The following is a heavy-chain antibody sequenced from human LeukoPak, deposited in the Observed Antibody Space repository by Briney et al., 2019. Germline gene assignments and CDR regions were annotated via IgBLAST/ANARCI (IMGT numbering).Heavy chain of an antibody. J-gene: IGHJ4*02. CDR2: IHQVANEQ. D-gene: IGHD2-15*01. Sequence: GGSLRLSCAVSGFKITDSWMSWVRQAPGKGLEWVAKIHQVANEQYYLDSVKGRFTLSGDSANNSLYLQMYSLRGEDTAVYYCARQYCSEGACYSTSGFDLWGQGTRVTVSS. V-gene: IGHV3-7*01. CDR1: GFKITDSW. CDR3: ARQYCSEGACYSTSGFDL.